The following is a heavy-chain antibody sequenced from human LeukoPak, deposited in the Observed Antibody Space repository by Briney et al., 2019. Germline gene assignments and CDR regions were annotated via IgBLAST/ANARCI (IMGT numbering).Heavy chain of an antibody. CDR3: ARAGEAAAGRPYNWFDP. CDR1: GGSFSGYY. D-gene: IGHD6-13*01. CDR2: INHSGST. Sequence: SETLSLTCAVYGGSFSGYYWSWIRQPPGKGLEWIGEINHSGSTNYNPSLKSRVTISVDTSKNQFSLKLSSVTAADTAVYYCARAGEAAAGRPYNWFDPWGQGTLVTVSS. J-gene: IGHJ5*02. V-gene: IGHV4-34*01.